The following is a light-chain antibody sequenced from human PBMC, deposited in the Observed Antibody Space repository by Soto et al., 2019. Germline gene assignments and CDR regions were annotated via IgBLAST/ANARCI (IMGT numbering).Light chain of an antibody. CDR1: QSVSSSY. CDR2: GAL. Sequence: EIVLTQSPGTLSLSPGERATLSCRASQSVSSSYLAWYKQKPGQAPRLLIYGALSRATGIPDRFSGSGSGTDFTLTISRLEPEDFAVYYSQQYGSSPQTFGHGTNVEIK. J-gene: IGKJ1*01. V-gene: IGKV3-20*01. CDR3: QQYGSSPQT.